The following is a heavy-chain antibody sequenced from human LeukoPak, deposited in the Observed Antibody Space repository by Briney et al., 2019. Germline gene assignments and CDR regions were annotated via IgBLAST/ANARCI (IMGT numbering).Heavy chain of an antibody. J-gene: IGHJ4*02. V-gene: IGHV4-34*01. CDR1: GGSFSDYY. CDR3: ARGDGVTITRFRPRPYHDF. Sequence: SEGLCVTCAEPGGSFSDYYWSSVCECPRKGLGWSGEINDSGTTRYNPTLKSRVTPSIGAPKRQLSLKMKSVTAANTAVYYYARGDGVTITRFRPRPYHDFSGQGTLVTVAS. CDR2: INDSGTT. D-gene: IGHD3-10*01.